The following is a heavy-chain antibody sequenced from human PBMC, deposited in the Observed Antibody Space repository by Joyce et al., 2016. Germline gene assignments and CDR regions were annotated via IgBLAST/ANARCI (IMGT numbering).Heavy chain of an antibody. CDR1: GSTFSSSS. D-gene: IGHD3-16*01. J-gene: IGHJ6*02. Sequence: QLVESGGGVVKAGGSLRLSCEASGSTFSSSSMGWFRQGPGKGLAWVAAISATSYYIFHAETVRGRFTVSRDNAKKTLYLQMNSLRAEDSAVFYCARGGISYYYAMDVWGQGTTVTVSS. V-gene: IGHV3-21*01. CDR3: ARGGISYYYAMDV. CDR2: ISATSYYI.